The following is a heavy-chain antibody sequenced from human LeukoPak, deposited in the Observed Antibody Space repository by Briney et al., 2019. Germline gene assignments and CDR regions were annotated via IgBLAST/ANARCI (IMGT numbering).Heavy chain of an antibody. CDR1: GGSISHYY. D-gene: IGHD4-17*01. CDR3: AREDPQTTVPEGMDV. V-gene: IGHV4-59*01. J-gene: IGHJ6*02. Sequence: SETLSLTCTVSGGSISHYYWSWIRQSPGKGLEWIGYIYYSGTTNCNPSLKSRVTISVDTSRNQFSLQPRSVTAADTAVYYCAREDPQTTVPEGMDVWGQGTTVIVSS. CDR2: IYYSGTT.